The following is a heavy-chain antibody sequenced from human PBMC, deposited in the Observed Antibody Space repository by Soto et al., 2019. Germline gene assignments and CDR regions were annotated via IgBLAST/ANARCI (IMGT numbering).Heavy chain of an antibody. CDR3: ARANYYGSPGDFDY. CDR1: GFTFTRYA. Sequence: WGSLRLSCAASGFTFTRYAMSWVRQAPGKGLEWVSALSNTGDSTYYADSVKGRFTISRDNSKNTLSLQMNSLRAEDTAVYYCARANYYGSPGDFDYWGQGTLVTVSS. D-gene: IGHD3-10*01. J-gene: IGHJ4*02. V-gene: IGHV3-23*01. CDR2: LSNTGDST.